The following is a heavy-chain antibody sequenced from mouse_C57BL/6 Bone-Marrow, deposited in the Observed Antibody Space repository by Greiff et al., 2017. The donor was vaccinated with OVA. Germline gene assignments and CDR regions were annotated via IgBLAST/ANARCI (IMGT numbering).Heavy chain of an antibody. D-gene: IGHD2-4*01. J-gene: IGHJ1*03. CDR1: GYSITSSYY. CDR3: ARNYDYDRWYFDV. Sequence: DVKLQESGPGLVKPSQSLSLTCSVTGYSITSSYYWNWIRQFPGNKLEWMGYISYDGSNNYNPSLKNRISITRDTSKNQFFLKLNSVTTEDTATYYCARNYDYDRWYFDVWGTGTTVTVSS. V-gene: IGHV3-6*01. CDR2: ISYDGSN.